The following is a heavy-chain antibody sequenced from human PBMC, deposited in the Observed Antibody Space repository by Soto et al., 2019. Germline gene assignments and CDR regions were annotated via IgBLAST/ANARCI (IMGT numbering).Heavy chain of an antibody. CDR1: GYTFTSYA. J-gene: IGHJ4*02. CDR2: INAGNGNT. V-gene: IGHV1-3*01. Sequence: ASVKVSCKASGYTFTSYAMHWVRQAPGQRLEWMGWINAGNGNTKYSQKFQGRVTITRDTSASTAYMELSSLRSEDTAVYYCARDGAGIAVAGFLYYFDYWGQGTLVTVSS. CDR3: ARDGAGIAVAGFLYYFDY. D-gene: IGHD6-19*01.